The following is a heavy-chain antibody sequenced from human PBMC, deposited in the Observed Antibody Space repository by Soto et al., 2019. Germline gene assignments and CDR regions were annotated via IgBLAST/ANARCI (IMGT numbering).Heavy chain of an antibody. CDR2: IYYSGSI. J-gene: IGHJ1*01. D-gene: IGHD6-13*01. V-gene: IGHV4-39*01. Sequence: PSETLSLTCSVSGGSISSSSYYWGWIRQPPGKGLEWIGSIYYSGSIYYNPSLKSRVTISVDTSKNQFSLKLSSVTAADTAVYYCARDTSSTSLRAEYFQFWGQGTQVTVSS. CDR3: ARDTSSTSLRAEYFQF. CDR1: GGSISSSSYY.